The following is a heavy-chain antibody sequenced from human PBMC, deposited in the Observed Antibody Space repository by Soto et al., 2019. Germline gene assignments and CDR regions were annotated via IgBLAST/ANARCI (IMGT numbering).Heavy chain of an antibody. CDR1: GYTFTSYY. Sequence: ASVKVSGKASGYTFTSYYMHWVRQAPGQGLEWMGIINPSGGSTSYAQKFQGRVTMTRDTSTSTVYMELSSLRSEDTAVYYCASGTENYYYGMDVWGQGTTVTVSS. J-gene: IGHJ6*02. CDR2: INPSGGST. CDR3: ASGTENYYYGMDV. V-gene: IGHV1-46*01.